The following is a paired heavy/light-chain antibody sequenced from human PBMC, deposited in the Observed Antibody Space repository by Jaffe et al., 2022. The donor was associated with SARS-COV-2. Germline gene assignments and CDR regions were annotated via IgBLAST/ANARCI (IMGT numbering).Heavy chain of an antibody. Sequence: EVHLVESGGGLVQPGGSLRLSCAASGLTFSSYAMSWVRQAPGKGLEWVSAITGSGDNTYYADSVKGRFTISRDDSKNTLYLQMNSLSAEDTAVYYCAKRSNIAWGHFDYWGQGTLVTVSS. J-gene: IGHJ4*02. CDR3: AKRSNIAWGHFDY. CDR1: GLTFSSYA. D-gene: IGHD2-2*01. V-gene: IGHV3-23*04. CDR2: ITGSGDNT.
Light chain of an antibody. J-gene: IGKJ4*01. CDR2: GAS. V-gene: IGKV3-15*01. CDR3: QQYNDWPLT. CDR1: QSAGNS. Sequence: EIVMTQSPATLSVSRGERATLSCRATQSAGNSLAWYQQKPGQAPRLLISGASTRATGIPARFRGSGSGTEFTLTISGLQSEDFAVYYCQQYNDWPLTFGGGTKVEIK.